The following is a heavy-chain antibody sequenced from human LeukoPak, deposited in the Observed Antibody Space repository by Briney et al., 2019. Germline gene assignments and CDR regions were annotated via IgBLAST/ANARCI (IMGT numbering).Heavy chain of an antibody. CDR3: ARGFSSSTSCYMDV. D-gene: IGHD2-2*01. CDR1: GYTFTGYY. V-gene: IGHV1-2*06. Sequence: ASLKVSCKASGYTFTGYYMHWVSQAPGQGGEWMGRLNPNSGGTNYAQKFQGRVPMTRDTSISTASMDLCRLRSDDTAVYYCARGFSSSTSCYMDVWGKGTTVTVSS. J-gene: IGHJ6*03. CDR2: LNPNSGGT.